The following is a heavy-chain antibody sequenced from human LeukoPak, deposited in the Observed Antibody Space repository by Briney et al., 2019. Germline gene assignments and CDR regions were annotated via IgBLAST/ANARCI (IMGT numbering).Heavy chain of an antibody. CDR3: ARRGVASSFDY. CDR2: IYPGDSDS. J-gene: IGHJ4*02. D-gene: IGHD3-10*01. CDR1: GYSFTSYW. V-gene: IGHV5-51*01. Sequence: GESLKISCKGSGYSFTSYWIGWVRQMPGKGLEWMGIIYPGDSDSTFSPSFQGQVTISADKSISTAYLQWSSLKASDTAMYYCARRGVASSFDYWGQGTLVTVPS.